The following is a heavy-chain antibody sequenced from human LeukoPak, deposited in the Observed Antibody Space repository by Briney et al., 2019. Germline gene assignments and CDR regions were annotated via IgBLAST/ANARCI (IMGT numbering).Heavy chain of an antibody. CDR3: AREGRVSGYDFDC. CDR2: INSDGSSI. J-gene: IGHJ4*02. Sequence: VSRINSDGSSITYADSVKGRFTISRDNAKNTLYLQMNSLRVEDTAVYYCAREGRVSGYDFDCWGQGTXVT. D-gene: IGHD5-12*01. V-gene: IGHV3-74*03.